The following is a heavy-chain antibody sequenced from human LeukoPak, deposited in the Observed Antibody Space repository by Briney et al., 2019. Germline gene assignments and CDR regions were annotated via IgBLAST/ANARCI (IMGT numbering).Heavy chain of an antibody. CDR3: ARDGERPVHYYYMDV. V-gene: IGHV3-30-3*01. CDR1: GFTFSSYA. D-gene: IGHD1-26*01. Sequence: PGRSLRLSCAASGFTFSSYAMHWVRQAPGKGLEWVAVISYDGSNKYYADSVKGRFTISRDNSKNSLYLQMNSLRAEDTAVYYCARDGERPVHYYYMDVWGKGTTVTVSS. J-gene: IGHJ6*03. CDR2: ISYDGSNK.